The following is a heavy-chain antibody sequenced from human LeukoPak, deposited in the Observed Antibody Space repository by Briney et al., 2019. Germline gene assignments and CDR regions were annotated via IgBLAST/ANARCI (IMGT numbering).Heavy chain of an antibody. J-gene: IGHJ4*01. Sequence: SETLSLTCTVSGGSITSDYWSWIRQPPGKGLEWIGFMYYSGSTRYNPSLKSRVTISVDTSKNQFSLKLSSVTAADTAVYYCARHPYGGPGYWGHGTLVTVSS. CDR2: MYYSGST. D-gene: IGHD2-21*01. CDR3: ARHPYGGPGY. V-gene: IGHV4-59*08. CDR1: GGSITSDY.